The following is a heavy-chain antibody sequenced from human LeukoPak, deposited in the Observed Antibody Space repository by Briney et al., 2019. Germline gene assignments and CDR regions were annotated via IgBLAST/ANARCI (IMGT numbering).Heavy chain of an antibody. J-gene: IGHJ4*02. CDR2: IDPSDSYT. V-gene: IGHV5-10-1*01. CDR1: GYSFTSYW. Sequence: GESLKISCKGSGYSFTSYWISWVRQMPGKGLEWMGRIDPSDSYTNYSPSFQGHVTISADKSTSTAYLQWSSLKASDTAMYYCARQESSSGYPIDYWGQGTLVTVSS. D-gene: IGHD3-22*01. CDR3: ARQESSSGYPIDY.